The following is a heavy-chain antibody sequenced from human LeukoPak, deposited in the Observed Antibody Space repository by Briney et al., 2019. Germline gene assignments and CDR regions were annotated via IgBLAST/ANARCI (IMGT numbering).Heavy chain of an antibody. V-gene: IGHV3-11*01. CDR2: ISSSGSTT. D-gene: IGHD6-25*01. J-gene: IGHJ4*02. Sequence: GGSLRLSCAASGFTFSDYYMTWIRQAPGKGLEWVSYISSSGSTTHYADSVKGRFTISRDNAKNSLSVQMNNLRAEDTAMYYCARVPRSGGSIDYWGQGTLVTVSS. CDR3: ARVPRSGGSIDY. CDR1: GFTFSDYY.